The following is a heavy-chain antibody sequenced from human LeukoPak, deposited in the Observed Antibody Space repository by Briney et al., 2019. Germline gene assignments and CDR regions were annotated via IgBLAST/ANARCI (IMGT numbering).Heavy chain of an antibody. CDR3: ARLSGPYYYDSSGYPPYFDY. CDR1: GGTFSRYA. V-gene: IGHV1-69*05. Sequence: SVKVSCKASGGTFSRYAISWVRQAPGQGLEWMGGIIPIFGTANYAQKFQGRVTITTDESTSKAYMELSSLRSEDTAVYYCARLSGPYYYDSSGYPPYFDYWGQGTPVTVSS. D-gene: IGHD3-22*01. J-gene: IGHJ4*02. CDR2: IIPIFGTA.